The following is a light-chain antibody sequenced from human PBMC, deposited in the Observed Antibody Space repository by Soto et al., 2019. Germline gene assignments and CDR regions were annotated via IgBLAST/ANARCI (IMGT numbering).Light chain of an antibody. CDR2: GAS. J-gene: IGKJ2*01. CDR3: QQYNNWPYT. Sequence: EIVMTQSPATLSVSPGERATLSCRASQSVSSNLAWYQQKPGQAPRLLIYGASTRATGIPARFSGSGSGTEFTLTISSLQSEDFAVYYCQQYNNWPYTFGPGTKLELK. V-gene: IGKV3-15*01. CDR1: QSVSSN.